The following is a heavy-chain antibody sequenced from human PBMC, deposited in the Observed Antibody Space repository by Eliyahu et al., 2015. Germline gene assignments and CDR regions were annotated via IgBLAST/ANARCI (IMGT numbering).Heavy chain of an antibody. Sequence: EVQLVESGGGLVKPGGSLRLXCAASGXTFNNXWMNWVXQAXGKGLEWVGRIKSKTDGGTTDYAAPVKGRFTISRDDSKNTLYLQMNSLKTEDTAVYYYTTGWVGYWGQGTLVTVSS. D-gene: IGHD1-26*01. J-gene: IGHJ4*02. CDR2: IKSKTDGGTT. CDR1: GXTFNNXW. CDR3: TTGWVGY. V-gene: IGHV3-15*01.